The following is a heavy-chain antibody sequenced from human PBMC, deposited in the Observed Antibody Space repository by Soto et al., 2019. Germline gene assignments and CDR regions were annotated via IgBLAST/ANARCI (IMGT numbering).Heavy chain of an antibody. J-gene: IGHJ5*02. Sequence: PGESLKISCKGSGYSFTSYWIGWVRQMPGKVLGWMGIIYPGDSDTRYSPSFQGQVTISADKSISTAYLQWSSLKASDTAMYYCARHRRDYGDPTLGFDPWGQGTLVTVSS. CDR2: IYPGDSDT. D-gene: IGHD4-17*01. V-gene: IGHV5-51*01. CDR1: GYSFTSYW. CDR3: ARHRRDYGDPTLGFDP.